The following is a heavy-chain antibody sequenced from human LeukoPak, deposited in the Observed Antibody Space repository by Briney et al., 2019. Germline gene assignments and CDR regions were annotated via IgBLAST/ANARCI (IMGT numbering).Heavy chain of an antibody. Sequence: PSETLSLTCTVSGGSISSGSYYWSWIRQPAGKGLEWIGRIYTSGSTNYNPSLKSRVTISVDTSKNQFSLKLSSVTAADTAVYYCARDQGWYYDSSTPGAPYYYYYMDVWGKGTTVTVSS. CDR1: GGSISSGSYY. V-gene: IGHV4-61*02. J-gene: IGHJ6*03. CDR2: IYTSGST. D-gene: IGHD3-22*01. CDR3: ARDQGWYYDSSTPGAPYYYYYMDV.